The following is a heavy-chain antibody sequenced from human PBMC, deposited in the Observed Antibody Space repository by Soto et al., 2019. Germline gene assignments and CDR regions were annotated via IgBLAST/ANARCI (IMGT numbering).Heavy chain of an antibody. CDR1: GDSISSYY. D-gene: IGHD1-7*01. CDR2: IYYSGST. J-gene: IGHJ3*02. V-gene: IGHV4-59*01. Sequence: SETLSLTYTVSGDSISSYYWSWIRQPPGKGLEWIGYIYYSGSTNYNPSLKSRVTISVDTSKNQFSLKLSSVTAADTAVYYCARVGLGTLDAFDIWGQGTMVTVAS. CDR3: ARVGLGTLDAFDI.